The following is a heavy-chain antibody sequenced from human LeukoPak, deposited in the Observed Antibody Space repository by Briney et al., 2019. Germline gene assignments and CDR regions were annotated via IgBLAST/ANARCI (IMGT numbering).Heavy chain of an antibody. J-gene: IGHJ4*02. V-gene: IGHV4-59*01. CDR2: IYYSGST. D-gene: IGHD6-13*01. Sequence: SETLSLTCTVSGGSISSYYWSWIRQPPGKGLEWIGYIYYSGSTNYNPSLKSRVTISVDTSKNQSSLKLSSVTAADTAVYYCVRAQYSSSWDKIYYFDYWGQGTLVTVSS. CDR3: VRAQYSSSWDKIYYFDY. CDR1: GGSISSYY.